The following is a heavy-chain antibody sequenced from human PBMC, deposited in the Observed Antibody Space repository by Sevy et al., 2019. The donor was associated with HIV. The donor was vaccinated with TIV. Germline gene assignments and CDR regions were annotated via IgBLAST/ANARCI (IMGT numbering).Heavy chain of an antibody. J-gene: IGHJ4*02. D-gene: IGHD6-19*01. Sequence: GGSLRLSCAASGFTFSDHYMSWIRQAPGKGLEWLSYISSNTAIYYVDSVKGRFSISRDNAKNLLFLQMNSLRAEDTAVYYCTRDYGSGWIFDYWGQGTLVTVSS. V-gene: IGHV3-11*01. CDR1: GFTFSDHY. CDR3: TRDYGSGWIFDY. CDR2: ISSNTAI.